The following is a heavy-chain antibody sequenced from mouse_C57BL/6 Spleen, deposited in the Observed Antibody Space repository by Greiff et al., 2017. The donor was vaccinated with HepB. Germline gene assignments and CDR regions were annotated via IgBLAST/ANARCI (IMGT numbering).Heavy chain of an antibody. J-gene: IGHJ4*01. V-gene: IGHV1-69*01. CDR1: GYTFTSYW. Sequence: VQLQQPGAELVMPGASVKLSCKASGYTFTSYWMHWVKQRPGQGLEWIGEIDPSDSYTNYNQKFKGKSTLTVDKSSSTAYMQLSSLTSEDSAVYYCARGGYSYWGQGTSVTVSS. D-gene: IGHD2-14*01. CDR3: ARGGYSY. CDR2: IDPSDSYT.